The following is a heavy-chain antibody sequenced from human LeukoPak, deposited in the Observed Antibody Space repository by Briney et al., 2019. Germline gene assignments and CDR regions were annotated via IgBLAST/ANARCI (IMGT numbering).Heavy chain of an antibody. CDR1: GGSISSSSYY. V-gene: IGHV4-39*07. CDR3: ARDGYSSSWYTNYYYYYYMDV. Sequence: PSETLSLTCTVSGGSISSSSYYWGWIRQPPGKGLEWIGSIHYSGSTYYNPSLKSRVTKSVDTSKNQFSLKLSSVTAADTAVYYCARDGYSSSWYTNYYYYYYMDVWGKGTTVNVSS. J-gene: IGHJ6*03. CDR2: IHYSGST. D-gene: IGHD6-13*01.